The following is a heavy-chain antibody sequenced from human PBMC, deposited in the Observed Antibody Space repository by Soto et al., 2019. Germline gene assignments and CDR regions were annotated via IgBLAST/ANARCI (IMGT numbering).Heavy chain of an antibody. Sequence: GGSLRLSCAASGFTFSNYWMNWVRHAPGKGLEWVSTTGLNGRTTYYADSVKGRFTVSRDNSKNTLDLHMSSLRAEDTAVYYCATVHSTSRSFDYWGQGTLVTVSS. V-gene: IGHV3-23*01. CDR3: ATVHSTSRSFDY. J-gene: IGHJ4*02. D-gene: IGHD6-6*01. CDR2: TGLNGRTT. CDR1: GFTFSNYW.